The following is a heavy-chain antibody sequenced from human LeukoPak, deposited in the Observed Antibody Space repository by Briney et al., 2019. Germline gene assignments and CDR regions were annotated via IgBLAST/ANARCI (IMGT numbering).Heavy chain of an antibody. CDR2: INRDGSST. D-gene: IGHD4-23*01. Sequence: GGSLRLSCAASGIIFSNYWMHWVRRAPGKGLVWVSRINRDGSSTSYADSVKGRFTISRDNAKNSLYLHMNSLRAEDTAVYYCARDYGGSSPFDYWGQGTLVTVSS. J-gene: IGHJ4*02. CDR1: GIIFSNYW. CDR3: ARDYGGSSPFDY. V-gene: IGHV3-74*01.